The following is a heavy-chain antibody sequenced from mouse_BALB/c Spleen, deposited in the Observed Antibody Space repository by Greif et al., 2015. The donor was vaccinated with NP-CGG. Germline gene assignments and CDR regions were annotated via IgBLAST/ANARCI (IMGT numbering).Heavy chain of an antibody. CDR3: ATARAGAMDY. Sequence: EVKLVESGGGLVKPGGSLKLSCAASGFTFSSYAMSWVRQSPEKRLEWVAEISSGGSYSYYPDTVTGRFTISRDNAKNTLYLEMSSLRSEDTAMYYCATARAGAMDYWGQGTSVTVSS. CDR2: ISSGGSYS. J-gene: IGHJ4*01. V-gene: IGHV5-9-4*01. CDR1: GFTFSSYA. D-gene: IGHD3-1*01.